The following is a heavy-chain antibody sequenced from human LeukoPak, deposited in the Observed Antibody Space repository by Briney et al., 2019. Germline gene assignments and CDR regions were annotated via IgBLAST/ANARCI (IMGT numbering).Heavy chain of an antibody. D-gene: IGHD6-13*01. Sequence: ASVKVPCKASGYTFTGYYMHWVRQAPGQGLEWMGWINPNSGGTNYAQKFQGRVTMTRDTSISTAYMELSRLRSDDTAVYYCARGGYSSSWYRDTRWGQGTLVTVSS. V-gene: IGHV1-2*02. CDR1: GYTFTGYY. CDR2: INPNSGGT. CDR3: ARGGYSSSWYRDTR. J-gene: IGHJ4*02.